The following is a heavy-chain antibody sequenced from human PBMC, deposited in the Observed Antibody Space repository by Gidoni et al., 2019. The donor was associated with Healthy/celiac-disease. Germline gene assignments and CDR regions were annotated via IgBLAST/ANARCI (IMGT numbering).Heavy chain of an antibody. Sequence: QVQLQESGPGLVKPSETLSLTCTVSGGSISSYYWSWIRQPPGKGLEWIGYIYYSGSTNYNPSLKSRVTKSVDTSKNQFSLKLSSVTAADTAVYYCARGVNNQYQLPTVGYYYMDVWGKGTTVTVSS. D-gene: IGHD2-2*01. CDR2: IYYSGST. CDR3: ARGVNNQYQLPTVGYYYMDV. J-gene: IGHJ6*03. CDR1: GGSISSYY. V-gene: IGHV4-59*01.